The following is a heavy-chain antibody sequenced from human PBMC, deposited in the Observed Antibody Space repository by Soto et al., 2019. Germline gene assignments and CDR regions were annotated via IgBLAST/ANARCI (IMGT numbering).Heavy chain of an antibody. Sequence: QVQLVQSGAEVKKPGASVRVSCKASGYTLTNYAIHWVRQAGGQRLEWLAWIDPGSGNPTYSQKFQGRITLSRDNSASTFYMDLSSLSSEDTAVYFCTRDLNGGNPFDYWGQGTLVTVSS. V-gene: IGHV1-3*01. CDR3: TRDLNGGNPFDY. J-gene: IGHJ4*02. D-gene: IGHD2-8*01. CDR2: IDPGSGNP. CDR1: GYTLTNYA.